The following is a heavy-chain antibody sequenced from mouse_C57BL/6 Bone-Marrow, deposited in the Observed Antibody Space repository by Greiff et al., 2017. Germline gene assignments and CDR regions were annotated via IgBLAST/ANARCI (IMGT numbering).Heavy chain of an antibody. V-gene: IGHV14-4*01. CDR1: GFNIKDDY. Sequence: EVQLQQSGAVLVRPGASVKLSCTASGFNIKDDYMHWVKQRPEQGLEWIGWIDPENGDTEYASKFQGKATITVDTSTNTAYLQLSSLTYKDTAVYYCTRIAYWGQGTLVTVSA. CDR2: IDPENGDT. J-gene: IGHJ3*01. CDR3: TRIAY.